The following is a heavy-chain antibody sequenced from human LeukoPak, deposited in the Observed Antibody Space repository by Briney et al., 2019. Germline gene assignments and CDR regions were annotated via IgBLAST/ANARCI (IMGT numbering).Heavy chain of an antibody. V-gene: IGHV3-23*01. CDR2: ISGSGGST. Sequence: GGSLRLSCAASGFTFGNYAMSWVRQAPGKGLEWVSAISGSGGSTYYADSVKGRFTISRDNSKNTLYLQMNSLRAEDTAVYYCAKEGGSGSYLDYWGQGTLVTVSS. CDR1: GFTFGNYA. D-gene: IGHD1-26*01. CDR3: AKEGGSGSYLDY. J-gene: IGHJ4*02.